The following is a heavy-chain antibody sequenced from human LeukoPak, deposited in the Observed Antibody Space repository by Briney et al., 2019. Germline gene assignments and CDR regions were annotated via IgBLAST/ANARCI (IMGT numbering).Heavy chain of an antibody. D-gene: IGHD5-18*01. Sequence: GGSLRLSCAASGFTFSNAWMSWVRQAPGKGLEWVGRIKSKTDGGTTDYAAPVKGRFTISRDDSKNTLYLQMNSLKTEDTAVYYCTTETPYSYGPPAFDYWGRGTLVTVSS. CDR2: IKSKTDGGTT. CDR1: GFTFSNAW. J-gene: IGHJ4*02. CDR3: TTETPYSYGPPAFDY. V-gene: IGHV3-15*01.